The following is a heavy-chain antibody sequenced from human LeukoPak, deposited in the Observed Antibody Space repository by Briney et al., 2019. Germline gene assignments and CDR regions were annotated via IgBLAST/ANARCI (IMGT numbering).Heavy chain of an antibody. Sequence: GGSLRLSCAASGFTFSSYAMSWVRQAPGKGLEWVSAISCSGGSTYYAHSVKGGFTISRDNSKNTLYLQMTSLRADDTAVYYCARDPIGIGGAPYDYWGQGTLVTVSS. J-gene: IGHJ4*02. CDR2: ISCSGGST. CDR1: GFTFSSYA. D-gene: IGHD1-26*01. V-gene: IGHV3-23*01. CDR3: ARDPIGIGGAPYDY.